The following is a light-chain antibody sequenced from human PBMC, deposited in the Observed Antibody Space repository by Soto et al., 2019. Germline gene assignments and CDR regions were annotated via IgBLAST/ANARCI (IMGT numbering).Light chain of an antibody. CDR3: QQYGSSSIFT. V-gene: IGKV3-20*01. CDR1: QSVSSSY. Sequence: DIVLTQSPGTLSLSPGERATLSCRASQSVSSSYLAWYQQKHGQAPRLLIYGASSRSTGIPDRFSGSGSGTDVTLTSSRLGAEDFAVYYCQQYGSSSIFTFGPGTKGDIK. J-gene: IGKJ3*01. CDR2: GAS.